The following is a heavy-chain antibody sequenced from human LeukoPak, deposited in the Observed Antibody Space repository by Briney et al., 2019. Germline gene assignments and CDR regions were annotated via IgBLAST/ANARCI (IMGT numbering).Heavy chain of an antibody. CDR3: AKSLAEYFQH. J-gene: IGHJ1*01. Sequence: PGGSLRLSCAASGFTFNSYWMNWVRQAPGKGLEWVSAISGSGGSTYYADSVKGRFTISRDNSKNTLYLQMNSLRAEDTAVYYCAKSLAEYFQHWGQGTLVTVSS. CDR2: ISGSGGST. CDR1: GFTFNSYW. V-gene: IGHV3-23*01.